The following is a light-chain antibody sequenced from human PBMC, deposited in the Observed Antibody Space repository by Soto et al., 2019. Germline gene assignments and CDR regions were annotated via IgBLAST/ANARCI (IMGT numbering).Light chain of an antibody. V-gene: IGLV6-57*01. J-gene: IGLJ2*01. CDR3: QSYDGTFVV. Sequence: NFMLTQPHSVSESPGKTVTISCTRSSGSIASNYVQWYQQRPGSSPTTVIYEDNQRPSGVPDRFSGSIDRSSNSASLTISGLKTEDEADYYCQSYDGTFVVFGGGTQLTVL. CDR1: SGSIASNY. CDR2: EDN.